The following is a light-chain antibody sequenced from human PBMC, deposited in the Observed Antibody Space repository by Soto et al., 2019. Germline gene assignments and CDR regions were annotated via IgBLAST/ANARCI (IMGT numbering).Light chain of an antibody. CDR2: EVS. Sequence: QSVLTQPASVSGSPGQSITFSCTGTSSDVGSSNLVSWYQQHPGKAPKLLIYEVSKRPSGVSNRFSGSKSGNTASLTISGLQAEDEAAYYCCSYAGSSTHVFGTGTKLTVL. CDR3: CSYAGSSTHV. J-gene: IGLJ1*01. V-gene: IGLV2-23*02. CDR1: SSDVGSSNL.